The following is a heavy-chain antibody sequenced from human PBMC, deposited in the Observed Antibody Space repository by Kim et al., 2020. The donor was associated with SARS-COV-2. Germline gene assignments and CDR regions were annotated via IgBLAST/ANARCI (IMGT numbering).Heavy chain of an antibody. D-gene: IGHD3-10*01. Sequence: NSHPSLNSRVTISVDTSRNQFSLKLSSVTAADTAVYYCASSIWVGESFDYWGQGTLVTVSS. J-gene: IGHJ4*02. V-gene: IGHV4-4*09. CDR3: ASSIWVGESFDY.